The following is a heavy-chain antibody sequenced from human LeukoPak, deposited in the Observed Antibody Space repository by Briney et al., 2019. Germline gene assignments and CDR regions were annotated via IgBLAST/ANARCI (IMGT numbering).Heavy chain of an antibody. CDR2: IYYSGST. D-gene: IGHD2-21*02. Sequence: PSETLSLTCTVSGGSIGSGGYYWSWIRQHPGKGLEWIGYIYYSGSTYYNPSLKSRVTISVDTSKNQFSLKLSSVTAADTAVYYCAREAVVTTNYYYYGMDVWGQGTTVTVSS. J-gene: IGHJ6*02. V-gene: IGHV4-31*03. CDR3: AREAVVTTNYYYYGMDV. CDR1: GGSIGSGGYY.